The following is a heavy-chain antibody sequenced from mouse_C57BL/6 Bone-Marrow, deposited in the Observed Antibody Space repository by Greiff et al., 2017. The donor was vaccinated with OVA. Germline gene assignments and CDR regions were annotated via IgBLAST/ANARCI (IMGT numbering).Heavy chain of an antibody. J-gene: IGHJ4*01. CDR2: IDPETGGT. D-gene: IGHD2-5*01. V-gene: IGHV1-15*01. Sequence: VQLQQSGAELVRPGASVTLSCKASGYTFTDYEMHWVKQTPVHGLEWIGAIDPETGGTAYNQKFKGQAILTADKSSSTAYMELRSLTSEYSAVYYCTRGYSNYYAMDYWGQGTSVTVSS. CDR3: TRGYSNYYAMDY. CDR1: GYTFTDYE.